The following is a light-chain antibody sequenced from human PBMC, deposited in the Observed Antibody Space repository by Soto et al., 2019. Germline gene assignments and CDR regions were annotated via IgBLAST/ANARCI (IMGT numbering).Light chain of an antibody. CDR2: LNSDGSH. J-gene: IGLJ3*02. Sequence: QPVLTQSPSASASLGASVKLTCTLSSVHSSYAIAWHQQQPEKGPRYLMKLNSDGSHSKGDGIPDRFSGSSSGAERYLTISSLQSEYEADYYCRTWGTGIWVFGGGTKLTLL. V-gene: IGLV4-69*01. CDR1: SVHSSYA. CDR3: RTWGTGIWV.